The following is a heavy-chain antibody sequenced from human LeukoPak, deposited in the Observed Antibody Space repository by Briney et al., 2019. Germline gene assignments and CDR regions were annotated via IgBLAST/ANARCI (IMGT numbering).Heavy chain of an antibody. Sequence: PSETLSLTCTVSGGSISPYYWSWIRQPPGKGLEWIGYIYYSGSTNYNPSLKSRITISVDTSKNQFSLKLSSVTAADTAVYYCARVCGGDCYPLGFDPWGQGTLVAVSS. D-gene: IGHD2-21*02. CDR1: GGSISPYY. CDR2: IYYSGST. J-gene: IGHJ5*02. V-gene: IGHV4-59*01. CDR3: ARVCGGDCYPLGFDP.